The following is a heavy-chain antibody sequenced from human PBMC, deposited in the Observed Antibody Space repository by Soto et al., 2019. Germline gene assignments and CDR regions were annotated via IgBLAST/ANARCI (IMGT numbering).Heavy chain of an antibody. D-gene: IGHD6-19*01. J-gene: IGHJ4*02. V-gene: IGHV3-48*03. CDR1: GFIFDSFA. Sequence: QLVESGGGLVQPGGSLRLSCVGSGFIFDSFAMNWVRQAPGKGLEWVAYILKGGDIYYAHSVKGRFTISRDNAKNSSFLQMSSLTDEDTAIYYCAKSGDSAGWGMDFWGQGTLVTVSS. CDR2: ILKGGDI. CDR3: AKSGDSAGWGMDF.